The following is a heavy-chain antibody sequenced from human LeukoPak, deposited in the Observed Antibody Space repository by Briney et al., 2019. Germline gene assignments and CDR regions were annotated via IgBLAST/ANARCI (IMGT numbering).Heavy chain of an antibody. J-gene: IGHJ5*02. D-gene: IGHD2-15*01. CDR3: ARGGRFCAAGSSYPNWFAP. V-gene: IGHV4-30-4*01. CDR2: IYYSGSV. Sequence: PSETLSLTCSLSGGSISSGDYYWSWIRQSPEKGLEWIGFIYYSGSVFYNPSLKSRLAISVDSSVNQFSLTLTSVTAADTAVYYCARGGRFCAAGSSYPNWFAPWGQGTLVTVSS. CDR1: GGSISSGDYY.